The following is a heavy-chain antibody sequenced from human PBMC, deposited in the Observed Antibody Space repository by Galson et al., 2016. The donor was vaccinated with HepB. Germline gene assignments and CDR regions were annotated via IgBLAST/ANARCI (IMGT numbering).Heavy chain of an antibody. V-gene: IGHV3-33*01. CDR1: GFIFSSYA. J-gene: IGHJ4*02. CDR3: AGDYRVIPPTYYFDY. D-gene: IGHD3-16*02. Sequence: SLRLSCAASGFIFSSYAMHWVRQAPGKGLEWVAVIWYDGSLKYYADSVKGRFTISRDNSKNTLYLQMNSLRAEDTAVYYCAGDYRVIPPTYYFDYWGQGTLVTVSS. CDR2: IWYDGSLK.